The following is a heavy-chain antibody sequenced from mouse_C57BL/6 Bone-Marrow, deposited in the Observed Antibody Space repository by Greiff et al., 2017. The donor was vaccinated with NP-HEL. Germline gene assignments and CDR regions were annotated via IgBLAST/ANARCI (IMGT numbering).Heavy chain of an antibody. J-gene: IGHJ2*01. V-gene: IGHV5-6*01. CDR2: ISSGGSYT. Sequence: EVQRVESGGDLVKPGGSLKLSCAASGFTFSSYGMSWVRQTPDKRLEWVATISSGGSYTYYPDSVKGRFTISRDNAKNTLYLQMSSLKSEDTAMYYCARRHYGSRGYFDYWGQGTTLTVSS. CDR1: GFTFSSYG. CDR3: ARRHYGSRGYFDY. D-gene: IGHD1-1*01.